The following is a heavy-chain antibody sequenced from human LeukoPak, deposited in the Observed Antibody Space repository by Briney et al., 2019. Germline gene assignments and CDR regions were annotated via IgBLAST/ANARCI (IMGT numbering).Heavy chain of an antibody. J-gene: IGHJ4*02. CDR3: ARSIVVPAAINSYYFDY. D-gene: IGHD2-2*01. CDR2: INWNGGST. CDR1: GFTFDNHG. V-gene: IGHV3-20*04. Sequence: PGGSLRLSCAASGFTFDNHGMSWVRQAPGKGLEWVSGINWNGGSTGYADSVKGRFTISRDNAKNSLYLQMNSLRAEDTALYYCARSIVVPAAINSYYFDYGGQGTLVTVSS.